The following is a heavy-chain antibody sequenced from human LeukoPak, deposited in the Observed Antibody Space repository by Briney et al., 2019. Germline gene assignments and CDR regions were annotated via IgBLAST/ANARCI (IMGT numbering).Heavy chain of an antibody. CDR1: GGSISSYY. CDR3: ARDLGYSSGWYGPLPPDAFDI. CDR2: IYYSGST. Sequence: SETLSLTCTVSGGSISSYYWSWIRQPPGKGLEWIGYIYYSGSTNYNPSLKSRVTISVDTSKNQFTLQLNSVTPEDTAVYYCARDLGYSSGWYGPLPPDAFDIWGQGTMVTVSS. V-gene: IGHV4-59*12. J-gene: IGHJ3*02. D-gene: IGHD6-19*01.